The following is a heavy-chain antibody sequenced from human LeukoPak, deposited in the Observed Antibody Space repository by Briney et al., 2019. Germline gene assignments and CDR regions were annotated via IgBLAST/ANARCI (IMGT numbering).Heavy chain of an antibody. CDR3: AFHSSGWSEYFQH. V-gene: IGHV3-53*01. J-gene: IGHJ1*01. D-gene: IGHD6-19*01. Sequence: GGSLRLSCAASGFTVSSNYMSWVRQAPGKGLEWVSVIYSGGSTYYADSVKGRFTISRDNSKNTLYLQMNSLRAEDTAVYYCAFHSSGWSEYFQHWGQGTLLTVSS. CDR1: GFTVSSNY. CDR2: IYSGGST.